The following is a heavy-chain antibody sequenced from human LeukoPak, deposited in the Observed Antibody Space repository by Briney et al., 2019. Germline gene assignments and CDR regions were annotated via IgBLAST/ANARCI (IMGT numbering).Heavy chain of an antibody. V-gene: IGHV1-18*04. CDR1: GYTFTSYG. CDR2: ISAYNGNT. CDR3: ARDTVATLEGALHY. D-gene: IGHD5-12*01. J-gene: IGHJ4*02. Sequence: ASVKVSCKASGYTFTSYGISWVRQAPGQGPEWMGWISAYNGNTNYAQKLQGRVTMATDTSTSTAYMELRSLRSDDTAVYYCARDTVATLEGALHYWGQGTLVTVSS.